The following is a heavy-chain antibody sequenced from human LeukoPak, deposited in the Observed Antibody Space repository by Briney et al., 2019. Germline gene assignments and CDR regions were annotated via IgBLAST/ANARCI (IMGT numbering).Heavy chain of an antibody. D-gene: IGHD6-13*01. Sequence: PGGSLRLSCAASGFTLSSYSINWVRQAPGKGLEWVSYISSSSSTIYYADSVKGRFTISRDNAKNSLYLQMNSLRDEDTAVYYCARGIAAAGYYFDYWGQGTLVTVSS. CDR3: ARGIAAAGYYFDY. CDR1: GFTLSSYS. CDR2: ISSSSSTI. V-gene: IGHV3-48*02. J-gene: IGHJ4*02.